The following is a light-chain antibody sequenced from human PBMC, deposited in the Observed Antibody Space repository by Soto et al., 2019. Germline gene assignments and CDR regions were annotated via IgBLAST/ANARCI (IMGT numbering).Light chain of an antibody. CDR2: SNN. CDR1: SSNIGSNS. CDR3: AAWDDSLNGAV. J-gene: IGLJ2*01. Sequence: QSVLTQPPSASGTPGQRVTISCSGSSSNIGSNSVNWYQQLPGTAPKLLIYSNNQRPSGVPDRFSGSKSGTSASLAISGLQSEDEADYYCAAWDDSLNGAVFGGWTQLTVL. V-gene: IGLV1-44*01.